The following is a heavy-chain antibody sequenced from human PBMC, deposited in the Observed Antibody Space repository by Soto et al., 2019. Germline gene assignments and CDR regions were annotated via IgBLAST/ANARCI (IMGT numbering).Heavy chain of an antibody. CDR1: GFTFSNYW. CDR3: ASNRGYSYGTFDY. V-gene: IGHV3-7*03. D-gene: IGHD5-18*01. J-gene: IGHJ4*02. CDR2: IKQDGSEK. Sequence: LRLSCAASGFTFSNYWMSWVRQAPGKGLEWVANIKQDGSEKYYVDSVKGRFTISRDNAKNSLYLQMNSLRAEDTAVYYCASNRGYSYGTFDYWGQGTLVTVSS.